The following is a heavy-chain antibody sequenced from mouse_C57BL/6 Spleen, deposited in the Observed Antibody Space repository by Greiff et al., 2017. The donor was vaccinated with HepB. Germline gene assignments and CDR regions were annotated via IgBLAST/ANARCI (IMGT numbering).Heavy chain of an antibody. CDR2: ISSGSSTI. V-gene: IGHV5-17*01. CDR3: ARNYDGSWFAY. D-gene: IGHD2-3*01. CDR1: GFTFSDYG. Sequence: EVMLVESGGGLVKPGGSLKLSCAASGFTFSDYGMHWVRQAPEKGLEWVAYISSGSSTIYYADTVKGRFTISRDNAKNTLFLQMTSLRSEDTAMYYCARNYDGSWFAYWGQGTLVTVSA. J-gene: IGHJ3*01.